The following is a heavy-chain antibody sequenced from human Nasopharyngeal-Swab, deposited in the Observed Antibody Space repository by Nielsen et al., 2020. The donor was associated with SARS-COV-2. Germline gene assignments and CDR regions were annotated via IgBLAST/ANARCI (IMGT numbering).Heavy chain of an antibody. CDR2: IKEDGSET. Sequence: GESLKISCAASGFSVSTYWMTWVRQDPGRGLEWIANIKEDGSETYYADSVKGRFTISRDNSKNTLYLQMNSLRAEDTAVYYCARDSQERFDYWGQGTLVTVSS. CDR1: GFSVSTYW. V-gene: IGHV3-7*01. CDR3: ARDSQERFDY. D-gene: IGHD1-1*01. J-gene: IGHJ4*02.